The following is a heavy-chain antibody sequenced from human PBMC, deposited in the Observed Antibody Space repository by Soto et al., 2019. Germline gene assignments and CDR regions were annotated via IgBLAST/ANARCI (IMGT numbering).Heavy chain of an antibody. CDR3: ARCIQGDYYYGMDA. CDR1: GYTFYSHS. D-gene: IGHD5-18*01. CDR2: INADYGNT. Sequence: ASVKVSCKASGYTFYSHSISWVRQAPGQGLEWMGRINADYGNTQYAQKFRGRVTMTTDTSTTTVYMELTNLRSDDTAVYYCARCIQGDYYYGMDAWGQGTTVTVSS. V-gene: IGHV1-18*01. J-gene: IGHJ6*02.